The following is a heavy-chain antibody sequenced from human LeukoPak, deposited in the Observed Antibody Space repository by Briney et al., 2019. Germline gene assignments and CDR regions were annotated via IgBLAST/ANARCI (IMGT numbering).Heavy chain of an antibody. V-gene: IGHV1-18*01. Sequence: ASVRVSCKASGYTFTSYGTSWVRQAPGQGLEWMGWISAYNGNTNYAQKLQGRVTMTTETSTSTAYMELRSLRSDDTAVYYCARDKTVVTPVAGYWGQGTLVTVSS. CDR2: ISAYNGNT. J-gene: IGHJ4*02. CDR1: GYTFTSYG. CDR3: ARDKTVVTPVAGY. D-gene: IGHD4-23*01.